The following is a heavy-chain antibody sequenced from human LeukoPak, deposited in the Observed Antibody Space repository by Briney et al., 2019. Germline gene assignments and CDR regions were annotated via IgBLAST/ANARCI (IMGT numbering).Heavy chain of an antibody. Sequence: PGGSLRLSCAASGFTFSSYSMNWVRQAPGKGLEWVSSISSSSSYIYYADSVKGRFTISRDNAKNSLYLQMNSLRAEDTAVYYWAREIVVVPAAIEAINYGMDVWGQGTTVTVSS. D-gene: IGHD2-2*01. CDR2: ISSSSSYI. CDR1: GFTFSSYS. CDR3: AREIVVVPAAIEAINYGMDV. J-gene: IGHJ6*02. V-gene: IGHV3-21*01.